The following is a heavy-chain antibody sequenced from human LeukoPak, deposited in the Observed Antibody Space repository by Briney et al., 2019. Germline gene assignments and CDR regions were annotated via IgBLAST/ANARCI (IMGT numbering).Heavy chain of an antibody. Sequence: AGGSLRLSCAASGFTFSDYFMSWVRQAPGKGLEWVSGISGSGGSIYYADSLKGRFTISKDNSKNTLYLQMNSLRAEDTAVYYCAKDHTVGATFGVYFDYWGQGTLVTVSS. CDR1: GFTFSDYF. D-gene: IGHD1-26*01. CDR2: ISGSGGSI. V-gene: IGHV3-23*01. CDR3: AKDHTVGATFGVYFDY. J-gene: IGHJ4*02.